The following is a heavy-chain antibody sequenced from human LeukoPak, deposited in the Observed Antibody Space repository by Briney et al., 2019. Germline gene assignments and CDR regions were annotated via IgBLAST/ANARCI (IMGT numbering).Heavy chain of an antibody. CDR1: GFTFSSYA. D-gene: IGHD6-6*01. CDR3: AKDHIAARPGSAFDY. CDR2: ISGSGGST. V-gene: IGHV3-23*01. J-gene: IGHJ4*02. Sequence: GGPLRLSCAASGFTFSSYAMSWVRQAPGKGLEWVSAISGSGGSTYYADSVKGRFTISRDNSKNTLYLQMNSLRAEDTAVYYCAKDHIAARPGSAFDYWGQGTRVTVSS.